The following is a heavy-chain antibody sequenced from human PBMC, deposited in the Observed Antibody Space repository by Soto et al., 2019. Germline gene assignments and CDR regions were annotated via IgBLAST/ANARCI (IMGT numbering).Heavy chain of an antibody. V-gene: IGHV3-48*01. D-gene: IGHD3-22*01. CDR2: ISSSSSTI. CDR3: ARASWTRYYYDSSGYFLDY. Sequence: PGGSLRLSCAASGFTSSSYSMNWVRQAPGKGLEWVSYISSSSSTIYYADSVKGRFTISRDNAKNSLYPQMNSLRGEDTAVYYCARASWTRYYYDSSGYFLDYWGQGTLVTVSS. CDR1: GFTSSSYS. J-gene: IGHJ4*02.